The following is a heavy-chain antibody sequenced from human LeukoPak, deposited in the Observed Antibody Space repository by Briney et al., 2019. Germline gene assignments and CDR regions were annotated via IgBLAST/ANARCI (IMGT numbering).Heavy chain of an antibody. CDR1: GYTFTDYY. J-gene: IGHJ4*02. Sequence: GASVKVSCKASGYTFTDYYMHWVQQAPGKGLEWMGRVDPEDGETIYAEKFQGRVTITADTSTDTAYMELSSLRSEDTAVYYCASIYGGYYDFWSGYPFDYWGQGTLVTVSS. V-gene: IGHV1-69-2*01. CDR2: VDPEDGET. CDR3: ASIYGGYYDFWSGYPFDY. D-gene: IGHD3-3*01.